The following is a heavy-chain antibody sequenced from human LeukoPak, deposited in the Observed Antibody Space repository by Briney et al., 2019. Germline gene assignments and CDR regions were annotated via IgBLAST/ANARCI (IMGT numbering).Heavy chain of an antibody. CDR1: GFTFSSYS. J-gene: IGHJ4*02. CDR2: ISSSSGYI. D-gene: IGHD6-19*01. CDR3: ARGAYSGWYY. V-gene: IGHV3-21*01. Sequence: GGSLRLSCAASGFTFSSYSMNWVRQAPGKGLEWVSSISSSSGYIYYADSVKGRFTISRDNAKNSLYLQMNSLRAEDTAVYYCARGAYSGWYYWGQGTLVTVSS.